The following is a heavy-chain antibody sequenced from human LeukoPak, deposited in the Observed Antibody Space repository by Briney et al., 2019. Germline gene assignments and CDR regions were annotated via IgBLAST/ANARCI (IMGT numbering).Heavy chain of an antibody. D-gene: IGHD6-13*01. CDR3: ARRTPAAGFFDY. CDR2: IYYIGST. Sequence: SETLSLTCTVSGGSISSGGYYWSWIRQHPGKGLEWIGYIYYIGSTYYNPSLKSRVTISLDTSKNQFSLKLSSVTAADTAVYYCARRTPAAGFFDYWGQGTLVTVSS. V-gene: IGHV4-31*03. J-gene: IGHJ4*02. CDR1: GGSISSGGYY.